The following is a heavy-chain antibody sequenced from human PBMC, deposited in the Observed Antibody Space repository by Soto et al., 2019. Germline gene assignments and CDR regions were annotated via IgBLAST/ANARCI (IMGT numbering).Heavy chain of an antibody. Sequence: QVQLVQSGAEVKKPGSSVKVSCKASGGTFSSYAISWVRQAPGQGLEWMGGIIPIFGTATYAQKFQGRVTITADEATSTAYMELSSLRSEDTAVYYCARDFYYDSSGYLRQYYFDYWGQGTLVTVSS. D-gene: IGHD3-22*01. CDR1: GGTFSSYA. CDR2: IIPIFGTA. CDR3: ARDFYYDSSGYLRQYYFDY. V-gene: IGHV1-69*01. J-gene: IGHJ4*02.